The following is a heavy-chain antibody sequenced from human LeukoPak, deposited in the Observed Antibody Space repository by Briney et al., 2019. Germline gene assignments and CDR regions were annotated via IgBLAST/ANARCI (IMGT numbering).Heavy chain of an antibody. CDR2: IKSKTDSGTT. CDR3: TTRGTTVTRSKFDY. V-gene: IGHV3-15*01. J-gene: IGHJ4*02. D-gene: IGHD4-17*01. CDR1: GSTFSNAW. Sequence: GGSLRLSCAASGSTFSNAWMSWVRQAPGKGLEWVGRIKSKTDSGTTDYAAPVKGRFTISRDDSKNTLYLQMNSLKTEDTAVYYCTTRGTTVTRSKFDYWGQGTLVTVSS.